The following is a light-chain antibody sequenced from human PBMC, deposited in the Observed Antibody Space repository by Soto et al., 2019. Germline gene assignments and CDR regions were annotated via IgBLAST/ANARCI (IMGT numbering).Light chain of an antibody. CDR3: QQRRNSIT. V-gene: IGKV3-11*01. CDR2: DAS. J-gene: IGKJ5*01. Sequence: EVVLTQSPATLSLSPGERVTLSCRASQSVSSFLSWYQHKPGQAPRLLIYDASNRATGIPARFSGSGSGTDFTLTISSLEPEDFAIYYCQQRRNSITFGQGTRLEIK. CDR1: QSVSSF.